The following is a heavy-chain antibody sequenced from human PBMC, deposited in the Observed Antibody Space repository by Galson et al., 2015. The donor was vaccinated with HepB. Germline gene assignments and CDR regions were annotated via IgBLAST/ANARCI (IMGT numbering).Heavy chain of an antibody. J-gene: IGHJ6*02. CDR2: IYGSGNI. CDR3: ARGSPGGEYYFRGLDV. D-gene: IGHD2-21*01. Sequence: LSLTCDVSGGSINTYYWHWIRQPPGKGLEWIGYIYGSGNINYNPSLNSRVSISLDTTKKQFSLNLTSLTAADTAVYYCARGSPGGEYYFRGLDVWGQGTTVTVSS. CDR1: GGSINTYY. V-gene: IGHV4-4*09.